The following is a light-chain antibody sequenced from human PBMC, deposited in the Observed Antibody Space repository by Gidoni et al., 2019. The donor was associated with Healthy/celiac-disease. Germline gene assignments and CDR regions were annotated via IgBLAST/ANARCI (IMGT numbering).Light chain of an antibody. CDR1: QSVSSSY. Sequence: ELVLTQSPGTLSLSPGERATLSCRARQSVSSSYLAWYQQKPGQAPRLLIYGASSRATGIPDRFSGSGSGTDFTLTISRLEPEDFAVYYCQQYGSSPRTFXXXTKVEIK. CDR2: GAS. CDR3: QQYGSSPRT. J-gene: IGKJ1*01. V-gene: IGKV3-20*01.